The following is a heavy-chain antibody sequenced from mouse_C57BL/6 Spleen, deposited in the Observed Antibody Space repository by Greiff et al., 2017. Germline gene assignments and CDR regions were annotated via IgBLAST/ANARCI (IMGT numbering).Heavy chain of an antibody. D-gene: IGHD2-2*01. V-gene: IGHV1-54*01. CDR1: GYAFTNYL. CDR3: ARMGVTDYYAMDY. CDR2: INPGSGGT. J-gene: IGHJ4*01. Sequence: QVQLQQSGAELVRPGTSVKVSCKASGYAFTNYLIEWVKQRPGQGLEWIGVINPGSGGTNYNEKFKGKATLTADKSSSTAYMQLSSLTSEDSAVYFCARMGVTDYYAMDYWGQGTSVTVSS.